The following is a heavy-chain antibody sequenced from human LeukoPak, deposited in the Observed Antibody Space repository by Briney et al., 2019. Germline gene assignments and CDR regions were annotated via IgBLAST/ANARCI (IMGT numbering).Heavy chain of an antibody. D-gene: IGHD3-9*01. CDR2: IYPGDSDT. CDR3: ARQGEYYDIVTGFDY. Sequence: GESLKISCQGSGFTFTNYWVAWVRQMPGKGLEWMGIIYPGDSDTRYSPSFQGQVTISADKSIDTAYLHWSSLKASDTAMYYCARQGEYYDIVTGFDYWGQGTMVTVSS. V-gene: IGHV5-51*01. J-gene: IGHJ4*02. CDR1: GFTFTNYW.